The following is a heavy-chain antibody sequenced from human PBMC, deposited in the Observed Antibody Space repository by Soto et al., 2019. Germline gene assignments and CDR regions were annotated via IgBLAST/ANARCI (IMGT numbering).Heavy chain of an antibody. CDR1: GGTFSSYA. Sequence: SVKVSCKASGGTFSSYAISWVRQAPGQGLEWMGGIIPIFGTANYAQKFQGRVTITADESTSTAYMELSSLRSEDTAVYYCARDLLDGSSWYRNYYYYGMDVWGQGTTVTVSS. D-gene: IGHD6-13*01. CDR2: IIPIFGTA. J-gene: IGHJ6*02. V-gene: IGHV1-69*13. CDR3: ARDLLDGSSWYRNYYYYGMDV.